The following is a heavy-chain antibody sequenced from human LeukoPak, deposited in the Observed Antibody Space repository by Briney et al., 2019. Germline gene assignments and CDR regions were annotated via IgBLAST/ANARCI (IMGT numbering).Heavy chain of an antibody. Sequence: PGGSLRLSCAASGFTFSSYSMSWVRQAPGKGLEWVANIKQDGSEKYYVDSVKGRFTISRDNAKNSLYLQMNSLRAEDTAVYYCARGVGSWFDYWGQGTLVTVSS. J-gene: IGHJ4*02. V-gene: IGHV3-7*01. CDR1: GFTFSSYS. D-gene: IGHD2-15*01. CDR3: ARGVGSWFDY. CDR2: IKQDGSEK.